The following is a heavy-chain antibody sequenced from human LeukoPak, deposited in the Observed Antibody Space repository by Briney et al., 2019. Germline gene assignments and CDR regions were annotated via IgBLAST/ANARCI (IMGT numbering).Heavy chain of an antibody. CDR1: GGSISSYY. J-gene: IGHJ6*03. CDR3: ASCSSTVRYYYMDV. CDR2: IYTSGST. V-gene: IGHV4-4*07. D-gene: IGHD2-2*01. Sequence: PSETLSLTCTVSGGSISSYYWSWIRQPAGKGLEWIGRIYTSGSTNYNPSLKSRVTISVDTSKNQFSLKLSSVTAADTAVYYCASCSSTVRYYYMDVWGKGTTVTISS.